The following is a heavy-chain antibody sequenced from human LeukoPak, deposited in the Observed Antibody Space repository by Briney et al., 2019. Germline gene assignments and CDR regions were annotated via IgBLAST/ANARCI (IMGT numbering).Heavy chain of an antibody. J-gene: IGHJ5*02. CDR3: ARDNSVGDNAWWFDP. Sequence: ASVKVSCKASGYTFTSYYMHWVRQAPGQGLEWMGLINPTGGSTGYAQKLQGRVTMTRDMSTSTDYMELSSLRSEDTAIYYCARDNSVGDNAWWFDPWGQGTLVTVSS. CDR2: INPTGGST. D-gene: IGHD1-26*01. V-gene: IGHV1-46*01. CDR1: GYTFTSYY.